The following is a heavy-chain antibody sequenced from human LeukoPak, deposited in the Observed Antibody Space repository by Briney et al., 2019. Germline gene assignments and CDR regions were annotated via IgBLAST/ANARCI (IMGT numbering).Heavy chain of an antibody. CDR2: IYYSGSA. J-gene: IGHJ4*02. V-gene: IGHV4-59*01. Sequence: SETLSLTCTVSGGSISSYYWSWIRQPPGKGLEWIGYIYYSGSANYNPSLKSRVTISVDTSKNQFSLKLSSVTAAGTAVYYCARGKYGDYVDYWGQGTLVTVSS. CDR3: ARGKYGDYVDY. CDR1: GGSISSYY. D-gene: IGHD4-17*01.